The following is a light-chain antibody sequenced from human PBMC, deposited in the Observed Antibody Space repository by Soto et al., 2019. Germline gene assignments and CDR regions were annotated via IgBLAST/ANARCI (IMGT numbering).Light chain of an antibody. CDR2: EGS. CDR3: CSYAGSRTFV. CDR1: SSDVGSYNL. Sequence: QSVLTQPASVSGSPGQSITISCTGTSSDVGSYNLVSWYQHHPGKAPKLMIYEGSKRPSGVSNRFSGSKSGNTASLTISGLQAEDEADYFCCSYAGSRTFVFGGGTKVTVL. V-gene: IGLV2-23*01. J-gene: IGLJ2*01.